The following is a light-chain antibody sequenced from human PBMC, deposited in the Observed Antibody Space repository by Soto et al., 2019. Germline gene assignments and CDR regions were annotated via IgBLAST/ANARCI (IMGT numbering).Light chain of an antibody. V-gene: IGKV3-15*01. CDR3: QQYNNSPPNT. Sequence: TQSPATLSVSPGEGATLSCRASQSISTALAWYQQKPGQAPRLLIYHASTRATGIPARFSGSGSGTEFTLTISSLQSEDSAVYYCQQYNNSPPNTFGGGTKVDIK. CDR1: QSISTA. J-gene: IGKJ4*01. CDR2: HAS.